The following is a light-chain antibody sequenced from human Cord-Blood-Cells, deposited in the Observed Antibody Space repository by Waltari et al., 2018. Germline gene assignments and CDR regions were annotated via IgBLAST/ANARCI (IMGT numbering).Light chain of an antibody. V-gene: IGKV3-15*01. Sequence: EIVMTQSPATLSAPPGERATLSCRASQSVSSNLAWYQQKPGQAPRLLIYGASTRATGIPARFSGSGSGTEFTLTISSLQSEDFAVYYCQQYNNWWTFGQGTKVEIK. CDR3: QQYNNWWT. CDR1: QSVSSN. CDR2: GAS. J-gene: IGKJ1*01.